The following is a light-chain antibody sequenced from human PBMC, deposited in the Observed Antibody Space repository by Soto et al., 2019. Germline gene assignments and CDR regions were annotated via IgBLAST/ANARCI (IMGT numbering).Light chain of an antibody. CDR2: DVS. CDR3: SSYTSSSTWV. Sequence: QSALTQPASVSGSPGQSIAISCTGTNSDVGGYNYVSWYQQHPGEAPKLLIYDVSNRPSRVSNRFSGSKSGNMASLTISGLQAEDEADYYCSSYTSSSTWVFGGGTKVTVL. CDR1: NSDVGGYNY. J-gene: IGLJ3*02. V-gene: IGLV2-14*01.